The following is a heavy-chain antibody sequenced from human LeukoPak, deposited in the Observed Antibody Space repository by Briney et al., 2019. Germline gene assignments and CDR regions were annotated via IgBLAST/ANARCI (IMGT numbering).Heavy chain of an antibody. CDR1: GYTFISYG. CDR2: ISTYNGNT. D-gene: IGHD2-8*01. V-gene: IGHV1-18*01. CDR3: ARARGMYVEYYYMDV. J-gene: IGHJ6*03. Sequence: ASVKVSCKASGYTFISYGISWVRQAPGQGLEWMGWISTYNGNTNYAQKLQGRVTMTTDTSTSTAYMELRSLRSDDTAVYYCARARGMYVEYYYMDVWGKGTTVTISS.